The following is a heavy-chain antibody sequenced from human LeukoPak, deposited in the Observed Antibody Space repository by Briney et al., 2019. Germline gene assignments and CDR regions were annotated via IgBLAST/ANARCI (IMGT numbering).Heavy chain of an antibody. V-gene: IGHV4-59*11. Sequence: SETLSLTCTVSGGSIGTQYWSWIRQPPGKGLEWIGYVFYTGSTKYNSSLKSRVTISVDRSKKQLSLKLSSVTAADTAVYYCAGQDTNPNHVGSAYFYMDVWGKGTTVTVSS. D-gene: IGHD1-14*01. CDR2: VFYTGST. CDR1: GGSIGTQY. CDR3: AGQDTNPNHVGSAYFYMDV. J-gene: IGHJ6*03.